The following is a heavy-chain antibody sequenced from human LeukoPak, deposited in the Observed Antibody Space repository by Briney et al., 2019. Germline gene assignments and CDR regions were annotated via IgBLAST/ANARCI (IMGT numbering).Heavy chain of an antibody. CDR3: VREYHGGYFDF. V-gene: IGHV1-46*03. CDR2: IYPIPGTA. Sequence: ASVKASCKASGYTFTDYYIHWVRQAPGQGLEWMGVIYPIPGTASYPQGFQDRVTMTRDTSTSTVNMELGSLRSEDTAMYYCVREYHGGYFDFWGQGTLVTVSS. CDR1: GYTFTDYY. J-gene: IGHJ4*02. D-gene: IGHD3-16*01.